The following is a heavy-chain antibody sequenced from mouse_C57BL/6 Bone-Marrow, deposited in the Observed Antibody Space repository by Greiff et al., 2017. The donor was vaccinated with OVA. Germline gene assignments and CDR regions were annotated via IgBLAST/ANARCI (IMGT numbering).Heavy chain of an antibody. V-gene: IGHV1-26*01. D-gene: IGHD1-1*01. CDR2: INPNNGGT. CDR3: AIGDYYGSSKGYFDV. CDR1: GYTFPDYY. Sequence: VQLQQSGPELVKPGASVKISCKASGYTFPDYYMNWGKQSHGKSLEWIGDINPNNGGTSYKQKFKGKATLTVDKSSSTAYMELRRLTSEDSAVYYCAIGDYYGSSKGYFDVWGTGTTVTVSS. J-gene: IGHJ1*03.